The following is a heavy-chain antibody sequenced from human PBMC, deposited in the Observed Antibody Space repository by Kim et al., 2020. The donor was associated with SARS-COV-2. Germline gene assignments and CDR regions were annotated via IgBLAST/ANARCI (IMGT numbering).Heavy chain of an antibody. V-gene: IGHV5-51*01. CDR2: IYPGDSDT. J-gene: IGHJ3*02. CDR1: GYSFTSYW. Sequence: GESLKISCKGSGYSFTSYWIGWVRQMPGKGLEWMGIIYPGDSDTRYSPSFQGQVTISADKSISTAYLQWSSLKASDTAMYYCARQAFYCGGDCEGDAFDIWGQGTMVTVSS. D-gene: IGHD2-21*02. CDR3: ARQAFYCGGDCEGDAFDI.